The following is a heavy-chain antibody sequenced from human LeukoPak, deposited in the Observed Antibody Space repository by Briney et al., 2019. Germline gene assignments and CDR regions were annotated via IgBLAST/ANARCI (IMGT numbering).Heavy chain of an antibody. Sequence: ASVKVSCKASGGTFSSYAISWVRQAPGQGLEWMGWISAYNGNTNYAQKLQGRVTMTTDTSTSTAYMELRSLRSDDTAVYYCARDDWVVVIRSFDYWGQGTLVTVSS. D-gene: IGHD3-22*01. CDR2: ISAYNGNT. CDR3: ARDDWVVVIRSFDY. CDR1: GGTFSSYA. V-gene: IGHV1-18*01. J-gene: IGHJ4*02.